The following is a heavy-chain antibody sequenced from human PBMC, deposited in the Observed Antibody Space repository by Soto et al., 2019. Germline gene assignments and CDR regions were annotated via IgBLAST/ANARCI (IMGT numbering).Heavy chain of an antibody. CDR2: MSAYSGKA. D-gene: IGHD3-10*02. CDR3: AHYVGTAGYYNGMDV. J-gene: IGHJ6*02. CDR1: GYTLTIYV. Sequence: QAQLVQSGGEVKRPGASVKVSCKVSGYTLTIYVMTWGRQAPGQGLEWMGWMSAYSGKAEYAQKFHGRVTMATDTSTSTAHMELRDMRPYDSAIYYCAHYVGTAGYYNGMDVWGQGTTVTVSS. V-gene: IGHV1-18*01.